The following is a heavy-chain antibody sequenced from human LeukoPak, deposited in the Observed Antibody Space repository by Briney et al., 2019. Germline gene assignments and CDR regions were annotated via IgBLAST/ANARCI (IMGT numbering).Heavy chain of an antibody. CDR1: GGSISSYY. J-gene: IGHJ6*03. CDR2: IYTSGST. CDR3: ARSRYCSSTSCYYYYYMDV. V-gene: IGHV4-4*07. D-gene: IGHD2-2*01. Sequence: SETLSLTCTVSGGSISSYYWSWIRQPAGKGLEWIGRIYTSGSTNYNPSLKSRVTMSVDTSKDQFSLKLSSVTAADTAVYYCARSRYCSSTSCYYYYYMDVWGKGTTVTVSS.